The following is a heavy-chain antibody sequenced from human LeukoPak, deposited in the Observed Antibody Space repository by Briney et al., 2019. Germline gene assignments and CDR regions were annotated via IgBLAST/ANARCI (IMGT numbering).Heavy chain of an antibody. CDR2: ISAYNGNT. CDR1: GYTFTSYG. D-gene: IGHD1-7*01. Sequence: ASVKVSCKASGYTFTSYGISWVRQAPGQGLERMGWISAYNGNTNYAQKLQGRVTMTTDTSTSTAYMELRSLRSDDTAVYYCARRAAIRVTGTSDSFDIWGQGTMVTVSS. CDR3: ARRAAIRVTGTSDSFDI. V-gene: IGHV1-18*01. J-gene: IGHJ3*02.